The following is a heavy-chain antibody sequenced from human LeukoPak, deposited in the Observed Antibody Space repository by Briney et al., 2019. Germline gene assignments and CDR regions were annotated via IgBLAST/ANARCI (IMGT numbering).Heavy chain of an antibody. CDR3: ARGPSQQQLVQSDY. J-gene: IGHJ4*02. CDR1: GFTFSSYG. Sequence: GGSLRLSCAASGFTFSSYGMHWVRQAPGKGLEWVAVIWYDGSNKYYADSVKGRFTISRDNSKNTLYLQMNSLRAEDTAVYYCARGPSQQQLVQSDYWGQGTLVTVSS. V-gene: IGHV3-33*01. CDR2: IWYDGSNK. D-gene: IGHD6-13*01.